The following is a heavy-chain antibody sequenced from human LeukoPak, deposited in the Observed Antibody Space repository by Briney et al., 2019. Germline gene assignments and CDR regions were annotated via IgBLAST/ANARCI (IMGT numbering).Heavy chain of an antibody. CDR3: ANDALSYCGGDCYTNKFDY. Sequence: GGSLTLSCAASGFTFSSYAMRWVRQAPGKGLEWVSAISGSGGSTYYADSVKGRFTISRDNSKNTLYLQMNSLRAEDTAVYYCANDALSYCGGDCYTNKFDYWGQGTLVTVSS. D-gene: IGHD2-21*02. CDR1: GFTFSSYA. CDR2: ISGSGGST. J-gene: IGHJ4*02. V-gene: IGHV3-23*01.